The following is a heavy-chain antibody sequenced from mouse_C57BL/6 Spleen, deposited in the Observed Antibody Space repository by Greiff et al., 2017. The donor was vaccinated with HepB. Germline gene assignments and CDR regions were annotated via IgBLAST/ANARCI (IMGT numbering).Heavy chain of an antibody. D-gene: IGHD2-5*01. Sequence: QVTLKVCGPGILQSSQTLSLTCSFSGFSLSTSGMGVSWIRQPSGKGLEWLAHIYWDDDKRYNPSLKSRLTISKDTSRNQVFLKITSVDTADTATYYCARRLGYYSNAMDYWGQGTSVTVSS. CDR2: IYWDDDK. CDR3: ARRLGYYSNAMDY. J-gene: IGHJ4*01. V-gene: IGHV8-12*01. CDR1: GFSLSTSGMG.